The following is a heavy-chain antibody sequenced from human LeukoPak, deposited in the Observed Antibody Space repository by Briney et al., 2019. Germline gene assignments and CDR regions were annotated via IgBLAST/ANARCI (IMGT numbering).Heavy chain of an antibody. CDR2: IWYDGSNK. D-gene: IGHD1-26*01. V-gene: IGHV3-33*01. J-gene: IGHJ6*02. CDR3: ARDRIVGALLRHYGMDV. Sequence: GGSLRLSCVASGYPFSSYSMNWIRQAPGKGLEWVAVIWYDGSNKYYADSVKGRFTISRDNSKNTLYLQMNSLRAEDTAVYYCARDRIVGALLRHYGMDVWGQGTTVTVSS. CDR1: GYPFSSYS.